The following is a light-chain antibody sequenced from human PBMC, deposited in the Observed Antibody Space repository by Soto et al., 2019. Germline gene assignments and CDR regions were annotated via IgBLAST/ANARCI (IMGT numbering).Light chain of an antibody. Sequence: QSVLTQPPSVSAAPGQKVTISCSGSSCNIGNNYVSWYQQLPGTAPKLLIYENNKRPSGIPDRFSGSKSGTSATLGITGLQTGDEADYYCGTWDSSLSAGPYVFRPGIKLTVL. CDR3: GTWDSSLSAGPYV. CDR2: ENN. J-gene: IGLJ1*01. CDR1: SCNIGNNY. V-gene: IGLV1-51*02.